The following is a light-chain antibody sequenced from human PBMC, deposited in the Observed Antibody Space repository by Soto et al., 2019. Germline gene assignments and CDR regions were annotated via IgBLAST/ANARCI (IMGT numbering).Light chain of an antibody. V-gene: IGKV3-11*01. Sequence: EIVLTQSPANLSLSPGETATLSCRASESVSRYLAWYQQKPGQAPRLLIYDASNRATGIPTRFSGSGSGTDVTLTISSLEPDDFAVYYCQQRSRTFGGGTKVEI. CDR1: ESVSRY. J-gene: IGKJ4*01. CDR3: QQRSRT. CDR2: DAS.